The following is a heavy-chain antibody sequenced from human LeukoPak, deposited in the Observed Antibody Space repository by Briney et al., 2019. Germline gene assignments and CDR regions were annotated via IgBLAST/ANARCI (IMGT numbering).Heavy chain of an antibody. J-gene: IGHJ4*02. CDR1: GYTFTGYF. V-gene: IGHV7-4-1*02. CDR3: AREHHYYGSGSYYILDY. D-gene: IGHD3-10*01. Sequence: ASVKVSCKASGYTFTGYFMHWVRQAPGQGLECMGWINTNTGNPTYAQGFTGRFVFSLDTSVSTAYLQISSLKAEDTAVYYCAREHHYYGSGSYYILDYWGQGTLVTVSS. CDR2: INTNTGNP.